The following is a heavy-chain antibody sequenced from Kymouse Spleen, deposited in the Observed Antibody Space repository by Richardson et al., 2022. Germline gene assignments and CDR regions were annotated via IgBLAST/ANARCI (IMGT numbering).Heavy chain of an antibody. CDR3: AKLELRGNWFDP. CDR2: IYYSGST. CDR1: GGSISSYY. V-gene: IGHV4-59*01. J-gene: IGHJ5*02. D-gene: IGHD1-7*01. Sequence: QVQLQESGPGLVKPSETLSLTCTVSGGSISSYYWSWIRQPPGKGLEWIGYIYYSGSTNYNPSLKSRVTISVDTSKNQFSLKLSSVTAADTAVYYCAKLELRGNWFDPWGQGTLVTVSS.